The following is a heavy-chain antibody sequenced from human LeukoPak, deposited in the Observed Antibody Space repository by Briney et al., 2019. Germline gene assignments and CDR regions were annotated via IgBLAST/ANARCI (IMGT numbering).Heavy chain of an antibody. V-gene: IGHV3-30*18. CDR1: GFTFSSYG. CDR3: AKDNYYDSSAYQDY. J-gene: IGHJ4*02. Sequence: PGRSLRLSCAASGFTFSSYGMHWVRQAPGKGLEWVAAISPDGSNKYYADSVKGRFTISRDNSKNTLYLQMNSLRAEDTAVYYCAKDNYYDSSAYQDYWGQGTLVTVSS. D-gene: IGHD3-22*01. CDR2: ISPDGSNK.